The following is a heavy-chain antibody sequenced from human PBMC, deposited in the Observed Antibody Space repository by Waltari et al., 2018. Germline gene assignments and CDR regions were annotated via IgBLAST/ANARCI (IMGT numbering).Heavy chain of an antibody. V-gene: IGHV1-2*02. CDR1: GYTFTGSY. CDR2: NNPNSGGT. D-gene: IGHD1-26*01. CDR3: ARVGGPSGSYLDAFDI. Sequence: QVQLVQSGAEVKKPGASVKVSCKASGYTFTGSYMHWVRQAPGQGLEWMGLNNPNSGGTNYAQKLQGRVTMTRDTSISTAYMELSRLRSDDTAVYYCARVGGPSGSYLDAFDIWGQGTMVTVSS. J-gene: IGHJ3*02.